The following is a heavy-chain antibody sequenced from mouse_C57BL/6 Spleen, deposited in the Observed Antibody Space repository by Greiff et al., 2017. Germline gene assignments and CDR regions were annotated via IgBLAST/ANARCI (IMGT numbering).Heavy chain of an antibody. D-gene: IGHD2-4*01. V-gene: IGHV10-3*01. Sequence: EVQLVESGGGLVQPKGSLKLSCAASGFTFNTYAMHWVRQAPGKGLEWVARIRSKSSNYATYYADSVKDRFTISRDDSQSMLYLQMNNLKTEDTAMYYCVREDDYESLYWYFDVWGTGTTVTVSS. J-gene: IGHJ1*03. CDR3: VREDDYESLYWYFDV. CDR2: IRSKSSNYAT. CDR1: GFTFNTYA.